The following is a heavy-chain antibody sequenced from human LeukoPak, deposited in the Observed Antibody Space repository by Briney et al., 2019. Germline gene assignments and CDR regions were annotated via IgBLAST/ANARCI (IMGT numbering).Heavy chain of an antibody. CDR3: ASGAGGYSYGSYYYYYMDV. D-gene: IGHD5-18*01. CDR1: GFTFDDYA. Sequence: PGGSLRLSCAASGFTFDDYAMTWVRQAPGKGLEWVSGINWNGGSTGYADSVKGRFTISRDNAKNSLYLQMNSLRAEDTAFYYCASGAGGYSYGSYYYYYMDVWGKGTTVTVSS. J-gene: IGHJ6*03. V-gene: IGHV3-20*04. CDR2: INWNGGST.